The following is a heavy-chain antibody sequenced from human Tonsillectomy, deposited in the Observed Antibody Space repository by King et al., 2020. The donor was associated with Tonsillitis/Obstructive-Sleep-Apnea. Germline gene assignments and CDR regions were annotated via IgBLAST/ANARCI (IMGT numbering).Heavy chain of an antibody. J-gene: IGHJ6*03. Sequence: VQLVESGGGLIQPGGSLRLSCAASGFTVSSNYMSWVRQAPGKGLEWVSVIYSGGSTYYADSVTGRFTISRDNSKNTLYLQMNSLRAEDTAVYYCARDREQQLVLGYYYYYMDVWGKGTTVTVSS. CDR1: GFTVSSNY. V-gene: IGHV3-53*01. CDR2: IYSGGST. D-gene: IGHD6-13*01. CDR3: ARDREQQLVLGYYYYYMDV.